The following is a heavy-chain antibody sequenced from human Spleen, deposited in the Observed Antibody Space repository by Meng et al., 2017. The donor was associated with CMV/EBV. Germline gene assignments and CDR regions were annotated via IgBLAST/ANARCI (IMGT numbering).Heavy chain of an antibody. CDR1: GYTFTGYY. CDR2: INPNSGDT. Sequence: ASVKVSCKASGYTFTGYYIYWVRQAPGQGLEWMGWINPNSGDTNYAPNLHGRLTVTRDRSISTAYMELSSLNSDDTAVYYCARDPPAAPGHDSFDIWGQGTMVTVSS. CDR3: ARDPPAAPGHDSFDI. D-gene: IGHD2-2*01. J-gene: IGHJ3*02. V-gene: IGHV1-2*02.